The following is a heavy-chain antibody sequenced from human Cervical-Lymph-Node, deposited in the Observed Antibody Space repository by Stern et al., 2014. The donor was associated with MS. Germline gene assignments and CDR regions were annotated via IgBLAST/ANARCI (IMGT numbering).Heavy chain of an antibody. V-gene: IGHV4-4*02. Sequence: QLQLQESGPGLVKPSGTLSLTCAVSGGSISSDNWWSWVRQPPGKGLEWIGEVYHSGSPNYNPSLKSRVTMSVDKSKNQFSLRLTSVTAADTAVYYCARDFEFQLLCDWGQGALVTVSS. CDR2: VYHSGSP. CDR1: GGSISSDNW. CDR3: ARDFEFQLLCD. J-gene: IGHJ4*02. D-gene: IGHD2-2*01.